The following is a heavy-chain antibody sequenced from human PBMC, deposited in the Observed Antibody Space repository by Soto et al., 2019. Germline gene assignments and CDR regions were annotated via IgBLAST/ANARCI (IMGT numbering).Heavy chain of an antibody. CDR1: GGTFSSYA. V-gene: IGHV1-69*01. CDR2: IIPIFGTA. CDR3: ARDTGATIFGVAFDY. D-gene: IGHD3-3*01. J-gene: IGHJ4*02. Sequence: WASVKVSCKASGGTFSSYAISWVRQAPGQGLEWMGGIIPIFGTANYAQKFQGRVTITADESTSTAYMELSSLRSEDTAVYYCARDTGATIFGVAFDYWGQGTLVTVSS.